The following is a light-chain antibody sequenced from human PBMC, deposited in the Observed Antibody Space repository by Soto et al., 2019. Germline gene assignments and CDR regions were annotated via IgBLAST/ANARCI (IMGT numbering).Light chain of an antibody. CDR1: QSISSN. V-gene: IGKV1-39*01. J-gene: IGKJ2*01. CDR2: AAS. CDR3: HQGYSPPHL. Sequence: DIQMTQSPSSLSASVGDRVVITCRASQSISSNLNWYQQKPGKAPNLLIYAASRLQSGVPSRFSGCGAGTAFTLPVSSLQPEVFGTYSCHQGYSPPHLFGGGTKLEIK.